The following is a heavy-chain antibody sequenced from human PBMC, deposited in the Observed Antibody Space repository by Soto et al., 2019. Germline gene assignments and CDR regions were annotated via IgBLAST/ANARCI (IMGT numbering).Heavy chain of an antibody. CDR2: ISYDGSNK. CDR3: AKTGSDIVVVPAAHIGDYFDY. D-gene: IGHD2-2*01. Sequence: GGSLRLSCAASGFTFSSYGMHWVRQAPGKGLEWVAVISYDGSNKYYADSVKGRFTISRDNSKNTLYLQMNSLRAEDTAVYYCAKTGSDIVVVPAAHIGDYFDYWGQGTLVTVSS. J-gene: IGHJ4*02. V-gene: IGHV3-30*18. CDR1: GFTFSSYG.